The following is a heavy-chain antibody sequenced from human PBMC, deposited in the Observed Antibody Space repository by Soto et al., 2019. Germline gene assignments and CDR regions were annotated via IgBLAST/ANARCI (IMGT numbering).Heavy chain of an antibody. CDR1: GGSISSGDHY. J-gene: IGHJ5*02. CDR2: IYYRGST. V-gene: IGHV4-30-4*01. CDR3: ARALLGWYAP. D-gene: IGHD3-10*01. Sequence: QVQLQESGPGLVKPSQTLSLTCLVSGGSISSGDHYWSWIRQPPGKGLEWIGYIYYRGSTYYNPSRKRRVTVPVDACQHQSALRLNSGTAADTAVYDCARALLGWYAPWGQGTLVTVSS.